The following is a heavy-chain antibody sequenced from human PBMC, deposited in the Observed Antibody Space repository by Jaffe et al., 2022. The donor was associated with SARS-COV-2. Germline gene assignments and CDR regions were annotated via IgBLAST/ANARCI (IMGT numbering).Heavy chain of an antibody. CDR3: ARAPAVGAIGAYGMDV. CDR1: GGSISSGSYY. Sequence: QVQLQESGPGLVKPSQTLSLTCTVSGGSISSGSYYWSWIRQPAGKGLEWIGRIYTSGSTNYNPSLKSRVTISVDTSKNQFSLKLSSVTAADTAVYYCARAPAVGAIGAYGMDVWGQGTTVTVSS. CDR2: IYTSGST. J-gene: IGHJ6*02. V-gene: IGHV4-61*02. D-gene: IGHD1-26*01.